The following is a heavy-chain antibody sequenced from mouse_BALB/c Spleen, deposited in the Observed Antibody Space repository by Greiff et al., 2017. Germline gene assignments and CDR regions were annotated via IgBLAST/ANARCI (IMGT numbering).Heavy chain of an antibody. CDR3: AREKAYYGSSPFAY. Sequence: VQLQQSGPELVKPGASVKISCKASGYSFTSYYIHWVKQRPGQGLEWIGWIFPGSGNTKYNEKFKGKATLTADTSSSTAYMQLSSLTSEDSAVYFCAREKAYYGSSPFAYWGQGTLVTVSA. D-gene: IGHD1-1*01. CDR2: IFPGSGNT. V-gene: IGHV1-66*01. J-gene: IGHJ3*01. CDR1: GYSFTSYY.